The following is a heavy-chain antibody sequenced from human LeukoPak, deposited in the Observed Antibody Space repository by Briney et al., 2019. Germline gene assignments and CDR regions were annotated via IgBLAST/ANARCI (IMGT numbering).Heavy chain of an antibody. CDR2: ISDSGGST. D-gene: IGHD3-22*01. CDR3: AKDNTAMVNYYDSSGYDY. V-gene: IGHV3-43*02. CDR1: GFPFRSYA. Sequence: PGGSLRLSCAASGFPFRSYAMIGVRQAPGKGLEWVSAISDSGGSTYYADSVKGRFTISRDNSKNSLYLQMNSLRTEDTALYYCAKDNTAMVNYYDSSGYDYWGQGTLVTVSS. J-gene: IGHJ4*02.